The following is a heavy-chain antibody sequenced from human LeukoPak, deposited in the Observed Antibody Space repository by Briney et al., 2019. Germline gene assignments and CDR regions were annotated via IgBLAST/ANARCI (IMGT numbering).Heavy chain of an antibody. CDR2: ISSSASTI. J-gene: IGHJ4*02. V-gene: IGHV3-48*03. CDR1: GFTFSSYE. CDR3: ARESSFCFDY. Sequence: GGSLRLSCAASGFTFSSYEMNWVRQAPGKGLEWVSYISSSASTINYADSVKGRFTISRDNAKNSLYLQMNSLRAEDTAVYYCARESSFCFDYWGQGTLVTVSS. D-gene: IGHD2/OR15-2a*01.